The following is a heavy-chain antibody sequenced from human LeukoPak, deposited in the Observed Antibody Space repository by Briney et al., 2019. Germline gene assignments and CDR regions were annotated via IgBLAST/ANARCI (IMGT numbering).Heavy chain of an antibody. CDR2: IIPIFGTA. Sequence: ASVKVSCKASGGTFSSYAISWVRQAPGQGLEWMGGIIPIFGTANYAQKFQGRVTITADESTSTAYMELSSLRSEDTAVYYCARGRYCSGGSCYLPFDYWGQGTLVTVSS. CDR3: ARGRYCSGGSCYLPFDY. J-gene: IGHJ4*02. V-gene: IGHV1-69*13. CDR1: GGTFSSYA. D-gene: IGHD2-15*01.